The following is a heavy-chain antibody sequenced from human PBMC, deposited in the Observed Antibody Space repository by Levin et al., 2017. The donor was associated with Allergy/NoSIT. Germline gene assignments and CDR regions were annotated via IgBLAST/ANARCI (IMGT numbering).Heavy chain of an antibody. Sequence: GESLKISCAASGFTFSSYGMTWVRQAPGKGLEWVSALSGSGGSTYYADSVRGRFTISRDNSKNTLYLQMNSLRAEDTAVYYCAKDSSGWPNDAFDIWGQGTMVTVSS. CDR3: AKDSSGWPNDAFDI. D-gene: IGHD6-19*01. V-gene: IGHV3-23*01. J-gene: IGHJ3*02. CDR2: LSGSGGST. CDR1: GFTFSSYG.